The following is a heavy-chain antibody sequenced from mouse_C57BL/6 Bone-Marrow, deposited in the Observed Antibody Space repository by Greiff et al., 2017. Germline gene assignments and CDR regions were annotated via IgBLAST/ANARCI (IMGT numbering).Heavy chain of an antibody. CDR1: GFTFSSYG. Sequence: EVMLVESGGDLVKPGGSLKLSCAASGFTFSSYGMSWVRQTPDTRLEWVATISSGGSYTYYPDSVKGRFTISRDNAKNTLYLQMSSLKSEDTAMYYCARHGYFDVWGTGTTVTVSS. CDR3: ARHGYFDV. V-gene: IGHV5-6*01. CDR2: ISSGGSYT. J-gene: IGHJ1*03.